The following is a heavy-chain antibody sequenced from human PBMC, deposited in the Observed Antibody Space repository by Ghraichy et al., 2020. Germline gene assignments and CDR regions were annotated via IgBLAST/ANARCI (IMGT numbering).Heavy chain of an antibody. J-gene: IGHJ4*02. CDR2: ISPYNGHT. CDR3: ARGRELLDY. CDR1: DYTFTSYA. V-gene: IGHV1-18*01. Sequence: ASVKVSCKASDYTFTSYAISWVRQAPGQGLEWMGWISPYNGHTNYAQKLQGRVTMTTDTSTSTASMELRSLRSDDTAVYYCARGRELLDYWGQGPLVTVSS. D-gene: IGHD1-26*01.